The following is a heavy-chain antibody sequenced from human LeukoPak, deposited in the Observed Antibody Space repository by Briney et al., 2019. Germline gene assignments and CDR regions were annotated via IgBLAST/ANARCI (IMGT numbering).Heavy chain of an antibody. Sequence: PGGSLRLSCAASEFSVGSNYMTWVRQAPGKGLEWVSLIYSGGSTYYADSVKGRFTISRDNSKNSLYLQMNSLRAEDTAVYYCAKDHGRDYYGSGRYDYWGQGTLVTVSS. CDR3: AKDHGRDYYGSGRYDY. D-gene: IGHD3-10*01. J-gene: IGHJ4*02. CDR2: IYSGGST. V-gene: IGHV3-66*01. CDR1: EFSVGSNY.